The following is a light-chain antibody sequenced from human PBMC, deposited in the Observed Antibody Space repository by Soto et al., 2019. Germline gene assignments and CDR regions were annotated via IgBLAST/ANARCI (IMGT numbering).Light chain of an antibody. CDR3: LQHSDYPFT. CDR2: ETS. CDR1: QDIGYR. Sequence: DVQMTQSPSSLSASVGDRDTITCRARQDIGYRLGWYQQKPCKVPKRLIYETSRLQGGVPSRFSGAGSGTDFTLTISGLQPEDFATYYCLQHSDYPFTFGQGTKVDIK. J-gene: IGKJ2*01. V-gene: IGKV1-17*01.